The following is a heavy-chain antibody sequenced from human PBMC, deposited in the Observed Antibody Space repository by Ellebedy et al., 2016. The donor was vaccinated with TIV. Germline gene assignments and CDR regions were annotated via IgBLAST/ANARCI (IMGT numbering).Heavy chain of an antibody. CDR1: GSTLTTFA. CDR3: AKGPITGLRLLSSLDN. D-gene: IGHD2-8*02. J-gene: IGHJ4*02. CDR2: VTTSGATT. V-gene: IGHV3-23*01. Sequence: PGGSLRLSCTVPGSTLTTFAMNWVRQAPGKGLEWVSAVTTSGATTYYAVSVKGRFTASRDTSQNSLFLQMTSLRAEDTAVYYCAKGPITGLRLLSSLDNWGQGTLVTVSS.